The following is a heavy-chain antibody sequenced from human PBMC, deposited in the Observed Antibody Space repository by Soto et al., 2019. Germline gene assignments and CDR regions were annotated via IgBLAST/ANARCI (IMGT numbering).Heavy chain of an antibody. V-gene: IGHV3-74*03. CDR2: INTDGSVA. CDR1: GLTFRSYW. J-gene: IGHJ4*02. CDR3: ARVYFKYDY. D-gene: IGHD3-10*01. Sequence: GGSLRLSCAASGLTFRSYWMHWVRQAPGKGLVWVSRINTDGSVAMYVDSVKGRFTISRDNAKNTLYLHMNSLRAEDEAVYFCARVYFKYDYWGQGTLVTVS.